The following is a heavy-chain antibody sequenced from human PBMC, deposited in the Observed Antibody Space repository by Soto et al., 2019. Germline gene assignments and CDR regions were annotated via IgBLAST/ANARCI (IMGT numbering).Heavy chain of an antibody. D-gene: IGHD2-15*01. J-gene: IGHJ4*02. V-gene: IGHV3-53*04. CDR1: GFTVSSNY. Sequence: EVQLVESGGGLVQPGGSLRLSCAASGFTVSSNYMSWVRQAPGKGLEWVSVIYSGGSTYYADSVKGRFTISRHNSKNTLYLQMNSLRAEDTAVYYCARGQVSYCSGGSCYYPRYYFDYWGQGTLVTVSS. CDR2: IYSGGST. CDR3: ARGQVSYCSGGSCYYPRYYFDY.